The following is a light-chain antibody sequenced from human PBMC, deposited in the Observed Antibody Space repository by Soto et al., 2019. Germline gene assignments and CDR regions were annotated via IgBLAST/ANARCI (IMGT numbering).Light chain of an antibody. CDR3: QQRTKWEIT. Sequence: EIVLTQSPDTLSLSPGESVTLSCRASQSVKNYLAWYQQKPGQTPRLLIYDASNRAPGIPARFTGSGSGTDFTLTISSLEPEDFAVYYCQQRTKWEITFGGGSRVDMK. V-gene: IGKV3-11*01. CDR1: QSVKNY. J-gene: IGKJ4*01. CDR2: DAS.